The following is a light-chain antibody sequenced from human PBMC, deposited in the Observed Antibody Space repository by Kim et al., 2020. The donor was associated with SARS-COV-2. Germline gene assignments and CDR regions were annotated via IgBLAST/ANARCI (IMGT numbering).Light chain of an antibody. CDR2: DVN. Sequence: QSALTQPASVSGSLGQSITISCTGSSSDVGADHYVSWYRHHPDKAHKLMIYDVNLRPSGVSNRFSGSKSGNTASLTISGLQAEDEADYYCSTYTDSVMFGGGTQLTVL. CDR3: STYTDSVM. J-gene: IGLJ3*02. V-gene: IGLV2-14*03. CDR1: SSDVGADHY.